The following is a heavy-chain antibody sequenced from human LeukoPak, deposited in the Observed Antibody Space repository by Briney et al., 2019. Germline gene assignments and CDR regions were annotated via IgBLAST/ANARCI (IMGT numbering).Heavy chain of an antibody. Sequence: VASVKLSCKASGGTFSRYSISWVRQAPGQGLEWMGRIIHILAIANYAQKFQGRVTITADKSTSTLYMELNSLRSEDTAVYYCARSPHAAYIVVVPAASYFDCWGQGTLVTVSS. CDR1: GGTFSRYS. D-gene: IGHD2-2*01. CDR2: IIHILAIA. J-gene: IGHJ4*02. CDR3: ARSPHAAYIVVVPAASYFDC. V-gene: IGHV1-69*02.